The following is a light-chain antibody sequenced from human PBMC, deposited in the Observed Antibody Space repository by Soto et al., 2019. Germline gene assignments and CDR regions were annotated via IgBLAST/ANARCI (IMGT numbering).Light chain of an antibody. J-gene: IGLJ1*01. CDR1: SSDVGGYNY. CDR2: EVS. Sequence: QSALTQPASVSGSPGQSITISCAGTSSDVGGYNYVSRYQRHPGKAPKLMIYEVSNRPSGVSNRFSGSKSGNTASLTISGLQAEDEADYYCSSYTSSSTLVFGTGTKVTVL. V-gene: IGLV2-14*01. CDR3: SSYTSSSTLV.